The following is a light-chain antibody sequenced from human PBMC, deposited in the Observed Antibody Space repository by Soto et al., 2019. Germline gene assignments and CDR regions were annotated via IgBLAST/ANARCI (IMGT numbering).Light chain of an antibody. Sequence: EVVLTQSPGTLSLSPGESATLSCRASQNVISNFLAWYQQKPAQAPRLLIYDTSNRATGIPDRFSGSGSGTDFTLTISRLEPEDFALYYCQQNGSLPPTFGHGTKVEIK. V-gene: IGKV3-20*01. CDR2: DTS. J-gene: IGKJ1*01. CDR1: QNVISNF. CDR3: QQNGSLPPT.